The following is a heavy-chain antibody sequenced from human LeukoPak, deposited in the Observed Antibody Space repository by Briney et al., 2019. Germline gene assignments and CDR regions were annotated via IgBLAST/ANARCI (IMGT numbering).Heavy chain of an antibody. D-gene: IGHD3-10*01. CDR2: IYYSGST. Sequence: SETLSLTCTVSGGSISSYYWSWIRQPPGKGLEWIGYIYYSGSTNYNPSLKSRVTISVNTSKNQFSLKLSSVTAADTAVYYCARAMRWFGETYAFDIWGQGTMVTVSS. J-gene: IGHJ3*02. V-gene: IGHV4-59*08. CDR1: GGSISSYY. CDR3: ARAMRWFGETYAFDI.